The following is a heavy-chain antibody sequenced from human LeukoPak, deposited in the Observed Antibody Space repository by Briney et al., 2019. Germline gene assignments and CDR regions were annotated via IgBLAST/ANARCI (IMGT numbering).Heavy chain of an antibody. V-gene: IGHV3-30*03. J-gene: IGHJ4*02. CDR2: VSSDGSNK. Sequence: PGGSLRLSCAASRFTFNTFGMHWVRQAPGKGLEWVAVVSSDGSNKYYADSVKGRFTISRDNSKDTLYLQMSSLAIEDTAVYYCRVATKYRDYYYDYWGQGTLVTVSS. CDR3: RVATKYRDYYYDY. D-gene: IGHD2-21*02. CDR1: RFTFNTFG.